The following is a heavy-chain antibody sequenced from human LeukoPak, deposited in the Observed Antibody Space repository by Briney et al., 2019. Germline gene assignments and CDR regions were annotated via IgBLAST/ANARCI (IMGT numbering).Heavy chain of an antibody. D-gene: IGHD3-22*01. Sequence: GGSLRLSCAASGFTFSSYAMSWVRQAPGKGLEWVSSISSSSSYIYYADSVKGRFTISRDNAKNSLYLQMNSLRAEDTAVYYCAREYYYDSSGYYAWGQGTLVTVSS. V-gene: IGHV3-21*01. CDR3: AREYYYDSSGYYA. J-gene: IGHJ5*02. CDR2: ISSSSSYI. CDR1: GFTFSSYA.